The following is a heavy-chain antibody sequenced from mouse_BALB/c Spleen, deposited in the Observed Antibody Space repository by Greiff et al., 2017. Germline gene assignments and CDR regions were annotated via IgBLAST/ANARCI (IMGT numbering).Heavy chain of an antibody. D-gene: IGHD3-1*01. CDR1: GFTFSSYT. J-gene: IGHJ4*01. CDR2: ISSGGSYT. CDR3: TRVGAARAAGAMDY. V-gene: IGHV5-6-4*01. Sequence: EVKLVESGGGLVKPGGSLKLSCAASGFTFSSYTMSWVRQTPEKRLEWVATISSGGSYTYYPDSVKGRFTISRDNAKNTLYLQMSSLKSEDTAMYYCTRVGAARAAGAMDYWGQGTSVTVSS.